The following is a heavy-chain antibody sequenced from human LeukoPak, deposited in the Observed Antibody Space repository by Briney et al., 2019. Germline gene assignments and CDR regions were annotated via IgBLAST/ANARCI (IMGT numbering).Heavy chain of an antibody. J-gene: IGHJ4*02. CDR2: ISTSAGTI. CDR1: GFTFSDYY. CDR3: ARDAIDSSGFDSDY. V-gene: IGHV3-11*01. Sequence: GESLRLSCAASGFTFSDYYMTWIRQAPGKGLEWMSYISTSAGTIYYADSVKGRFTISRDNAKNSLYLQMNSLGAEDTAVYYCARDAIDSSGFDSDYWGQGTLVTVSS. D-gene: IGHD3-22*01.